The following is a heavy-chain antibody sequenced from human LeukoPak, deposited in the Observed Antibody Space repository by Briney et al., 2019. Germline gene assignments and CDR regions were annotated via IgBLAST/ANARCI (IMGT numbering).Heavy chain of an antibody. CDR1: GFTFSDSY. CDR3: ARWGIVVADDAFDI. CDR2: ISRGGSTT. D-gene: IGHD6-19*01. V-gene: IGHV3-11*04. J-gene: IGHJ3*02. Sequence: PGGSLRLSCAASGFTFSDSYMSWIRQAPGKGLEWVSYISRGGSTTYYADSVKGRFTISRDNAKNSLYLQMNSLRAEDTAVYYCARWGIVVADDAFDIWGQGTMVTVSS.